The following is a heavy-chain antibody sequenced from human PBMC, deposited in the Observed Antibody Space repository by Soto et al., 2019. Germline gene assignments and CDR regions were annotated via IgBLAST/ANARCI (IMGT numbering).Heavy chain of an antibody. CDR3: AKASSSSYYGMDV. J-gene: IGHJ6*02. V-gene: IGHV3-23*01. CDR1: GFTFSSYA. Sequence: HPGGSLRLSCAASGFTFSSYAMSWVRQAPGKGLEWVSAISGSGGSTYYADSVKGRFTISRDNSKNTLYLQMNSLRAEDTAVYYCAKASSSSYYGMDVWGQGTTVTVSS. D-gene: IGHD6-6*01. CDR2: ISGSGGST.